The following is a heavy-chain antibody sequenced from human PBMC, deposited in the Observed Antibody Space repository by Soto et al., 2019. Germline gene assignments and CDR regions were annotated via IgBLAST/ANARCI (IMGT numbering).Heavy chain of an antibody. CDR1: GFSLSNARMG. J-gene: IGHJ2*01. Sequence: QVTLKESGPVLVKPTETLTLTCTVSGFSLSNARMGVSWIRQPPGKALEWLAHIFSNDEKSYSTSLKSRLTISKDTSKSQVVLTMTNMDPVDIATYYCARKYGDFYWYFVLWGRGTLVTVSS. D-gene: IGHD4-17*01. CDR3: ARKYGDFYWYFVL. CDR2: IFSNDEK. V-gene: IGHV2-26*01.